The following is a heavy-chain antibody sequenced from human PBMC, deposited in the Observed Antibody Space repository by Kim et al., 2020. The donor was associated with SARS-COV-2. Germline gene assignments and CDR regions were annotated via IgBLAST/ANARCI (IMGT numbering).Heavy chain of an antibody. V-gene: IGHV4-39*01. CDR1: GGSISSSSYY. CDR2: IYYSGST. D-gene: IGHD2-2*01. J-gene: IGHJ5*02. CDR3: ARHSKRGWFDP. Sequence: SETLSLTCTVSGGSISSSSYYWGWIRQPPGKGLEWIGSIYYSGSTYYTPSLQSRVTISVDTSKNQFSLKLSAVTAADTAVYYCARHSKRGWFDPWGQGTLVTVSS.